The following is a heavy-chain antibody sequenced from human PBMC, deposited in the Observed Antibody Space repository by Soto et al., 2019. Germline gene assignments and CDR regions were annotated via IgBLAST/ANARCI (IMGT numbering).Heavy chain of an antibody. V-gene: IGHV3-43*01. CDR3: AKDIAVHYYYYAMDV. J-gene: IGHJ6*02. Sequence: PGGSLRLSCAASGFTFDDYIMHWVRQAPGKGLEWVSLISWDGGYTYYADSVKGRFTISRDNSKNSLYLQMNSLRTEDTALYYCAKDIAVHYYYYAMDVWGQGTTVTVSS. CDR2: ISWDGGYT. CDR1: GFTFDDYI. D-gene: IGHD6-19*01.